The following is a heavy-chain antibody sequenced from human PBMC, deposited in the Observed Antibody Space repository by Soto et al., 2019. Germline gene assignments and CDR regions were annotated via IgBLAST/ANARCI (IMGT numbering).Heavy chain of an antibody. CDR3: AREGYCSGGSCYSHSYYYYYGMDV. J-gene: IGHJ6*02. D-gene: IGHD2-15*01. V-gene: IGHV1-18*01. CDR2: ISAYNGNT. Sequence: ASVKVSCKASGYTFTSYGISWVRQAPGQGLEWMGWISAYNGNTNYAQKLQGRVTMTTDTSTSTAYMELRSLRSDDTAVYYCAREGYCSGGSCYSHSYYYYYGMDVWGQGTTVTVSS. CDR1: GYTFTSYG.